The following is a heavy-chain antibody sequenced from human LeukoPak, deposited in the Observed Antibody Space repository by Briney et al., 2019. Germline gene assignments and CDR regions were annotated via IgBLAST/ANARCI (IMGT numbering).Heavy chain of an antibody. Sequence: ASVNVSCKASGYTFTVYYMHWVRQAPGQGLEGMGWINPNSGGTNYAQKFQGRVTMTRDTSISTAYMELSRLRSDDTAVYYCARDSREWVTHVGDYGGQGTLVTVSS. CDR3: ARDSREWVTHVGDY. V-gene: IGHV1-2*02. CDR1: GYTFTVYY. CDR2: INPNSGGT. D-gene: IGHD2-21*02. J-gene: IGHJ4*02.